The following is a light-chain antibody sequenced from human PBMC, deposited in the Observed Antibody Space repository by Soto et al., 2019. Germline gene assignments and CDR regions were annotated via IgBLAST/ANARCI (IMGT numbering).Light chain of an antibody. V-gene: IGKV3-11*01. CDR2: DAY. CDR3: QQRHMWPIT. CDR1: QSFRGL. J-gene: IGKJ5*01. Sequence: VLTQSPVTLYISPGERATLSCRASQSFRGLLAWYQQKPGQAPRLLIYDAYNRATGIPPRFSGSGSGTDFYLTISSFEPEDSAVYYCQQRHMWPITFSQGTRLEIK.